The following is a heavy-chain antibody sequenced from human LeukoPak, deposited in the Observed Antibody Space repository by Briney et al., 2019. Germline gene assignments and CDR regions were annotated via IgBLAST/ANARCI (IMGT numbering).Heavy chain of an antibody. J-gene: IGHJ4*02. CDR3: ARDPVLRYHDSSGNRVEY. V-gene: IGHV3-21*01. D-gene: IGHD3-22*01. CDR1: GFTFSSYS. CDR2: ISSSSSYI. Sequence: TGGSLRLSCAASGFTFSSYSMNWVRQAPGKGLEWVSSISSSSSYIYYADSVKGRFTISRDNAKNSLYLQMNSLRAEDTAVYYCARDPVLRYHDSSGNRVEYWGQGTLVTVSS.